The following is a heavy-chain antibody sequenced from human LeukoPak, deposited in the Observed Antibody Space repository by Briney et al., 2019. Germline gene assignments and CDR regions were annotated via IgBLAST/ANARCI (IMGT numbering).Heavy chain of an antibody. D-gene: IGHD2-15*01. J-gene: IGHJ3*02. CDR2: IYYSGST. CDR1: GGSISSSY. V-gene: IGHV4-59*01. Sequence: SETLSLTCTVSGGSISSSYWGWIRQPPGKGLEWIGYIYYSGSTNYNPSLESRVTISLDTSKTQFSLKLKSVTDADTAMYYCARIYCSGGSCYLGAFDIWGQGTMVTASS. CDR3: ARIYCSGGSCYLGAFDI.